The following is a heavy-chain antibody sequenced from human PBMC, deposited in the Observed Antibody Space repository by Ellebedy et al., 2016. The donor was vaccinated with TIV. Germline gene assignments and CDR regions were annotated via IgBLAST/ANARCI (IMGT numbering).Heavy chain of an antibody. CDR2: ISSGGSIM. V-gene: IGHV3-48*02. Sequence: GESLKISXAVSGFSLSSYSMNWVRRIPGRGLEWISYISSGGSIMYAADSVRGRFTVSRDTAKNLLYLQMNSLRDDDTAVYYCVRGGQLRYLPFDFWGQGTLVTVSS. D-gene: IGHD5-24*01. CDR1: GFSLSSYS. CDR3: VRGGQLRYLPFDF. J-gene: IGHJ4*02.